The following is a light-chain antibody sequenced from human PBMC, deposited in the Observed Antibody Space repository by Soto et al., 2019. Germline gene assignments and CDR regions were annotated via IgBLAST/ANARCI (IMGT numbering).Light chain of an antibody. CDR3: QQYNSPYT. J-gene: IGKJ2*01. CDR2: SAS. Sequence: EVVLTQSPGTLSLSPGERATLSCRASQSVRSIHLAWYQQKPGQAPRLLIYSASSRATGIPDRFSGSGSGTDFTLTISRLEPEDFAVYYCQQYNSPYTFGQGTKVDIK. V-gene: IGKV3-20*01. CDR1: QSVRSIH.